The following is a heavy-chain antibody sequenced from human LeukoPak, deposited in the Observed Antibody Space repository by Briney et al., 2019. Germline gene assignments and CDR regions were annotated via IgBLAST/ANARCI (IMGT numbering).Heavy chain of an antibody. J-gene: IGHJ4*02. CDR3: ARELCSGTSCYVDY. V-gene: IGHV3-64*02. CDR1: GFTFSTYA. Sequence: GGSLRLSCAASGFTFSTYAMHWVRQAPGKGLESVSAISSNGGTTNYADSVKGRFTMSRDNSKNTLYLQMGSLRAEDMALYYCARELCSGTSCYVDYWGQGTLVTVSS. D-gene: IGHD2-2*01. CDR2: ISSNGGTT.